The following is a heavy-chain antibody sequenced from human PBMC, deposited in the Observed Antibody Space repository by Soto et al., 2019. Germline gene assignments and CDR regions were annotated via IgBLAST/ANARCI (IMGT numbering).Heavy chain of an antibody. Sequence: SETLSLTCTVSGGSISSYYWSWIRQPPGKGLEWIGYIYYSGSTNYNPSLKSRVTISVDTSKNQFSLKLSSVTAADTAVYYCARRDRWQRHFDYWGQGTLVTVS. CDR1: GGSISSYY. D-gene: IGHD3-16*02. V-gene: IGHV4-59*01. J-gene: IGHJ4*02. CDR3: ARRDRWQRHFDY. CDR2: IYYSGST.